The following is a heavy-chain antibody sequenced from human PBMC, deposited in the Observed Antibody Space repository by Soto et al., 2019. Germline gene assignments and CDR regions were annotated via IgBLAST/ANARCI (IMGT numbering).Heavy chain of an antibody. CDR2: ISSSGGTI. CDR1: GFTFSDYY. D-gene: IGHD3-3*01. J-gene: IGHJ4*02. Sequence: GGSLRLSCAASGFTFSDYYMSWIRQAPGKGLECVSYISSSGGTIYYADSVKGRFTISRDNAKNSLYLQMNSLSAEDTAVYYCARPHDFWSGLFGYWGQGTLVTVSS. V-gene: IGHV3-11*01. CDR3: ARPHDFWSGLFGY.